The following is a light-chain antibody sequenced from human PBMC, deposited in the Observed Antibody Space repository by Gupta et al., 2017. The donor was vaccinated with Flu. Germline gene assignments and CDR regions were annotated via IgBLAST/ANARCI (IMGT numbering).Light chain of an antibody. CDR3: NSRDSSGNHLV. J-gene: IGLJ3*02. CDR1: SLRSYY. Sequence: SSELTQDPAVSVALGQTFRITCQGDSLRSYYASWYQQKPGQAPVLVIYGKNNRPSGIPDRFSGSSSGNTASLTITGAQAEDEADYYCNSRDSSGNHLVFGGGTKLTVL. CDR2: GKN. V-gene: IGLV3-19*01.